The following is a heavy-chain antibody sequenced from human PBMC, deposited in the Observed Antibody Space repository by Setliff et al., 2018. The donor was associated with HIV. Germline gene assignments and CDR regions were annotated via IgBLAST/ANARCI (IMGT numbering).Heavy chain of an antibody. CDR1: GFTFDRYW. CDR2: ISSSSSYI. J-gene: IGHJ4*02. CDR3: AKGRAGYSFDY. V-gene: IGHV3-21*04. Sequence: GSLRLSCAASGFTFDRYWMHWVRQAPGKGLEWVSSISSSSSYIYYADSVKGRFTISRDNSKNTLYLQMNSLRAEDTAVYYCAKGRAGYSFDYWGQGTLVTVSS. D-gene: IGHD6-13*01.